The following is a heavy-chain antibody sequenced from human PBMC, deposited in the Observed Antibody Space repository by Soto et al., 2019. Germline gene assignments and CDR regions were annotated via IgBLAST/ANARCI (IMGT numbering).Heavy chain of an antibody. D-gene: IGHD1-26*01. CDR3: AHRPIVGAAI. J-gene: IGHJ4*02. V-gene: IGHV4-4*02. Sequence: QVQLQESGPGLVKPSGTLSLTCGVFGGSISNSNWWTWVRQPPGKGLEWIGEIYHTGSTNYNSSLMSRVTISLDKPNNQFSLKLSSVTAADTAVYYCAHRPIVGAAIWGQGTWSPSPQ. CDR1: GGSISNSNW. CDR2: IYHTGST.